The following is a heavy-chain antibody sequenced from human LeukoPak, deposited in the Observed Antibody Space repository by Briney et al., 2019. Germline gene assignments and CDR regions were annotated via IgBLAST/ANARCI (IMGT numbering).Heavy chain of an antibody. D-gene: IGHD4-17*01. CDR3: ARVWGDYEENWFDP. CDR1: GFTFSSYG. Sequence: PGGSLRLSCAASGFTFSSYGMHWVRQAPGKGLEWVAVIWYDGSNKYYADSVKGRFTISRGNSKNTLYLQMNSLRAEDTAVYYCARVWGDYEENWFDPWGQGTLVTVSS. CDR2: IWYDGSNK. J-gene: IGHJ5*02. V-gene: IGHV3-33*01.